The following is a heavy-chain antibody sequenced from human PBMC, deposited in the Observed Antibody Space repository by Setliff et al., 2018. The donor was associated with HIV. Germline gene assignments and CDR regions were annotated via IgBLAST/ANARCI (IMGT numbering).Heavy chain of an antibody. Sequence: SETLSLTCTVSGGSISSHYWSWIRQPPGKGLEWIGYLYHSGSANYSPSLKSRVTISGDTSKNQFSLKLSSVTAADTAIYYCTRVRLLYSDSSPVWFDPWGQGTLVTVSS. J-gene: IGHJ5*02. D-gene: IGHD3-22*01. CDR2: LYHSGSA. CDR1: GGSISSHY. CDR3: TRVRLLYSDSSPVWFDP. V-gene: IGHV4-59*11.